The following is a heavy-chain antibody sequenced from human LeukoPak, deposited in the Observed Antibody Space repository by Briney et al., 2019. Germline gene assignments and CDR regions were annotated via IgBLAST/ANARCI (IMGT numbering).Heavy chain of an antibody. D-gene: IGHD3-10*01. Sequence: GGSLRLSCAASGFTLSSYDMSWVRQAPGKGLEWVSSISGSGGSTYYADSVKGRFTISRDNSNNTLYLQMNSLRAEDTALYYCAKYGGSGTQYNWFDPWGQGTLVTVSS. V-gene: IGHV3-23*01. CDR1: GFTLSSYD. J-gene: IGHJ5*02. CDR3: AKYGGSGTQYNWFDP. CDR2: ISGSGGST.